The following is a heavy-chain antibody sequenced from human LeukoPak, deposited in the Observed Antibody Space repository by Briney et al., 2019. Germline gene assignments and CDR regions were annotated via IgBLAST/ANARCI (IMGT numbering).Heavy chain of an antibody. CDR2: ISAYNGNT. Sequence: ASVKVSCKASGYTFSSYGISWVRQAPGQGLEWMGWISAYNGNTNYAQKFQGRVTMTTDTSTSTAYLELRSLRSDDTAVYYCARDLSAWDPTSTFDYWGQGALVTVSS. V-gene: IGHV1-18*01. J-gene: IGHJ4*02. CDR3: ARDLSAWDPTSTFDY. D-gene: IGHD1-26*01. CDR1: GYTFSSYG.